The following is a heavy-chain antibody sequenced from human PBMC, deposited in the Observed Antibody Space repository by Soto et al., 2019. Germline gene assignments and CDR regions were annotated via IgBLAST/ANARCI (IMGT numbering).Heavy chain of an antibody. V-gene: IGHV3-48*03. D-gene: IGHD2-21*01. J-gene: IGHJ3*01. CDR2: ASEDSSTM. Sequence: WGSLRLSCAASGYIFSNNEVNFFGHSPLKGLEWVSYASEDSSTMHYADPVKGRFTISRDNAKNSLYLQMKSLRSEDTAVDFCVREYCAGGACPDAFDLWGQGTLVTV. CDR3: VREYCAGGACPDAFDL. CDR1: GYIFSNNE.